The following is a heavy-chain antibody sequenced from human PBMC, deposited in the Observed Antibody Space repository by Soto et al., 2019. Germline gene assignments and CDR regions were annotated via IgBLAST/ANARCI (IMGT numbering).Heavy chain of an antibody. V-gene: IGHV1-3*01. CDR1: GYTFTSYA. J-gene: IGHJ4*02. D-gene: IGHD5-12*01. CDR3: ARFRNSGYDYYFDY. CDR2: INAGNGNT. Sequence: GASVKVSCKASGYTFTSYAMHWVRQAPGQRLEWMGWINAGNGNTKYSQKFRGRVTITRDTSASTAYMELSSLRSEDTAVYYCARFRNSGYDYYFDYWGQGTLVTV.